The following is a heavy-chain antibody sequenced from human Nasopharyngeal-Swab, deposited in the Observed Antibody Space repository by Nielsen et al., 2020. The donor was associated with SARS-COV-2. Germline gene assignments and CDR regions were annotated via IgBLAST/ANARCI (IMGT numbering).Heavy chain of an antibody. V-gene: IGHV1-18*01. CDR2: ISAYNGNT. CDR3: ASPGPHSSGYTTPPNAFDI. CDR1: GYTFTSYG. J-gene: IGHJ3*02. Sequence: ASVKVSCKASGYTFTSYGISWVRQAPGQGLEWMGWISAYNGNTNYAQKLQGRVTMTTDTSTSTAYMELRSLRSDDTAVYYCASPGPHSSGYTTPPNAFDIWGRGTMVTVSS. D-gene: IGHD3-22*01.